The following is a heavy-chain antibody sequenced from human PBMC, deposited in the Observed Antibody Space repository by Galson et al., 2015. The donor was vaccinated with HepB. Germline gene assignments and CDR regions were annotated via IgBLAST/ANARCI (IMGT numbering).Heavy chain of an antibody. CDR3: ARGVALDY. J-gene: IGHJ4*02. Sequence: SLRLSCAASGFTFSDYYMSWIRQAPGKGLEWLSYITTSGSTINYADSVKGRFTVPRDNAKNSLYLQVNSLRAEDTAVYYCARGVALDYWGQGTLVTISS. D-gene: IGHD3-3*01. V-gene: IGHV3-11*01. CDR2: ITTSGSTI. CDR1: GFTFSDYY.